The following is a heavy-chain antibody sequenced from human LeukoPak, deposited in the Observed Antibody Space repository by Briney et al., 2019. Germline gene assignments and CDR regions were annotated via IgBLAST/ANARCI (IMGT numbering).Heavy chain of an antibody. D-gene: IGHD6-19*01. CDR3: ARGAHRTYSSGWYYFDY. V-gene: IGHV3-30-3*01. CDR1: GFTFSSYA. J-gene: IGHJ4*02. Sequence: GGSLRLSCAASGFTFSSYAMHWVRQAPGKGLEWVAVISYDGSNKYYADSVKGRFTISRDNSKNTLYLQMNSLRAEDTAVYYCARGAHRTYSSGWYYFDYWGQGTLVTVSS. CDR2: ISYDGSNK.